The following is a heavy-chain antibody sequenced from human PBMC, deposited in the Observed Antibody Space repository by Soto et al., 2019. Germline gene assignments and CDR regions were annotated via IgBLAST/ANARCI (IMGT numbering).Heavy chain of an antibody. CDR2: ISAYNGNT. CDR1: GYTFTSYG. V-gene: IGHV1-18*01. CDR3: ARGPGYSGYDSRVDAFDI. J-gene: IGHJ3*02. D-gene: IGHD5-12*01. Sequence: GASVKVSCKASGYTFTSYGISWVRQAPGQGLEWMGWISAYNGNTNYAQKLQGRVTMTTDTSTSTAYMELGSLRSDDTAVYYCARGPGYSGYDSRVDAFDIWGQGTMVTVSS.